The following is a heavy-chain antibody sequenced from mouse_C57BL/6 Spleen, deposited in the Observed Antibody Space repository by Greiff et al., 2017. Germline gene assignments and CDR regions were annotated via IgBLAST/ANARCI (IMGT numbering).Heavy chain of an antibody. V-gene: IGHV1-55*01. D-gene: IGHD2-9*01. J-gene: IGHJ3*01. CDR2: IYPGSGST. CDR3: ARSRPSYGYDGGAWFAY. CDR1: GYTFTSYW. Sequence: QVQLQQPGAELVKPGASVKMSCKASGYTFTSYWITWVKQRPGQGLEWIGDIYPGSGSTNYNEKFKSKATLTVDTSSSTAYMQLSSLTSEDSAVYYCARSRPSYGYDGGAWFAYWGQGTLVTVSA.